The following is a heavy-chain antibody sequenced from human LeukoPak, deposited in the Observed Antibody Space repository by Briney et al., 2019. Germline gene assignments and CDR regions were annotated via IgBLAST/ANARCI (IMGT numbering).Heavy chain of an antibody. CDR2: INHSGST. J-gene: IGHJ4*02. CDR1: DGSFSGYY. Sequence: SETLSLTCAVYDGSFSGYYWSWIRQPPGKGLEWIGEINHSGSTNYNPSLKSRVTISVDRSKNQFSLKLSSVTAADTAVYYCARGRYYDSSGYYYDYWGQGTLVTVSS. D-gene: IGHD3-22*01. CDR3: ARGRYYDSSGYYYDY. V-gene: IGHV4-34*01.